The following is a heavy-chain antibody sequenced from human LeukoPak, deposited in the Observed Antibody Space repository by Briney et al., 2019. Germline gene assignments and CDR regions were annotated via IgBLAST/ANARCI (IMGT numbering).Heavy chain of an antibody. CDR2: IYSSGST. D-gene: IGHD1-26*01. J-gene: IGHJ4*02. CDR1: GGSISSYY. V-gene: IGHV4-4*07. CDR3: ARDFRLVGATWLRGFDY. Sequence: PSETLSLTCTVSGGSISSYYWSWIRQPAGKGLEWIGRIYSSGSTTYNPSLKSRVTMSVDTSKNQFFLKVTSVTAADTAVYYCARDFRLVGATWLRGFDYWGQGTLVTVSS.